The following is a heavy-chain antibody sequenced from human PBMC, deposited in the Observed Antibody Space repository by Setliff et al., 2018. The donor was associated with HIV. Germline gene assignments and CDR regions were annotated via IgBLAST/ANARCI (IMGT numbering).Heavy chain of an antibody. CDR3: AGHSTTWYPNWFDP. V-gene: IGHV3-72*01. CDR1: GFTFSDHY. J-gene: IGHJ5*02. Sequence: GGSLRLSCAVSGFTFSDHYMDWVRQAPGKGLEWVGRSRNKANNYITEYAASVKGRFTISRDDSKNSLYLQMDSLRAEDTAVYYCAGHSTTWYPNWFDPWGQGTLVTVSS. D-gene: IGHD2-2*01. CDR2: SRNKANNYIT.